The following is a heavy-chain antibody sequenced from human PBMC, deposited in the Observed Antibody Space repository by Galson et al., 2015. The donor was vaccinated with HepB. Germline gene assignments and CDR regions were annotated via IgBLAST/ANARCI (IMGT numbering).Heavy chain of an antibody. CDR1: GGSISSYY. J-gene: IGHJ4*02. CDR2: IYYSGST. V-gene: IGHV4-59*01. Sequence: SETLSLTCTVSGGSISSYYWSWIRQPPGKGLEWIGYIYYSGSTNYNPSLKSRVTISVDTSKNQFSLKLSSVTAADTAVYYCAREDTNGSGDWGQGTLVTVSS. D-gene: IGHD3-10*01. CDR3: AREDTNGSGD.